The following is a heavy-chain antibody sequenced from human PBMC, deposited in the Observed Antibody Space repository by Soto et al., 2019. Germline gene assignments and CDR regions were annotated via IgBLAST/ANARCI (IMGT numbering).Heavy chain of an antibody. V-gene: IGHV4-30-4*01. Sequence: QVQLQQSGPGLVKPSQTLSLTCTVSGGSVSSVDYYWSWIRQPPGKGLEWIGYIYYGGSTYYNPSLKSQVIISIDTSKNQFSLNLTSVTAADTAVYYYARDGSGSSPPPRGQGTLVTVSS. CDR3: ARDGSGSSPPP. CDR2: IYYGGST. CDR1: GGSVSSVDYY. J-gene: IGHJ4*02. D-gene: IGHD3-10*01.